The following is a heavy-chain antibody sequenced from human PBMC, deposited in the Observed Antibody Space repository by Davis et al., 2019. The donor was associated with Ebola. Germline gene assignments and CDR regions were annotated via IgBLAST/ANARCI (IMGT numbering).Heavy chain of an antibody. V-gene: IGHV3-33*08. J-gene: IGHJ4*02. CDR3: AREAAGGWGYFDY. CDR1: GFTFSTYG. D-gene: IGHD3-16*01. Sequence: GESLKISCVASGFTFSTYGMHWVRQAPGKGLEWVAVIWYDGSNKYYADSVKGRFTISRDNSKNTLYLQMNSLRAEDTAVYYCAREAAGGWGYFDYWGQGTLVTVSS. CDR2: IWYDGSNK.